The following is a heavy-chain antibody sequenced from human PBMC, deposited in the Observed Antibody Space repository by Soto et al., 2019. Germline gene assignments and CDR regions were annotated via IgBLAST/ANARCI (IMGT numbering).Heavy chain of an antibody. CDR2: ISSSSSTI. CDR1: GFTFSSYS. Sequence: EVQLMESGGGLVQPGGSLRLSCAASGFTFSSYSMNWVRQAPGKGLEWVSYISSSSSTIYYADSVKGRFTISRDNAKNSLYLQMISLRAEDTAVYYCARRGSSGFGYWGQGTLVTVSS. D-gene: IGHD3-22*01. V-gene: IGHV3-48*01. J-gene: IGHJ4*02. CDR3: ARRGSSGFGY.